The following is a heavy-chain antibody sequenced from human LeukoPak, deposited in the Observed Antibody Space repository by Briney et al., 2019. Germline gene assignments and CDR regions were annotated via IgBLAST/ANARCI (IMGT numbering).Heavy chain of an antibody. D-gene: IGHD3-9*01. Sequence: GRSLRLSCAASGFIFTTYGMYWVRQAPGEGLEWVAVISYDGNDKYYADSVKGRFTISRDNSKNTLYLQMNSLRPEDTAVYYCAKRRAWPGSFEPPHSWGQGTLVTVSS. V-gene: IGHV3-30*18. CDR3: AKRRAWPGSFEPPHS. CDR1: GFIFTTYG. J-gene: IGHJ4*02. CDR2: ISYDGNDK.